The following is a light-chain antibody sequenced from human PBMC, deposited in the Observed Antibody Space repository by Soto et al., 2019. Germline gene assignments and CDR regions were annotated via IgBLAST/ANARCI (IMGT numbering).Light chain of an antibody. Sequence: DIQMTQSPSTLSASVGDRVTITFRARQGINNYLAWYQQKPGKAPKLLIYAASTLQSGVPSRFSGSGSGTEFTLTISSLQPEDFATYYCQQLHSYPWATFGQGTRLEIK. CDR1: QGINNY. V-gene: IGKV1-9*01. CDR2: AAS. J-gene: IGKJ5*01. CDR3: QQLHSYPWAT.